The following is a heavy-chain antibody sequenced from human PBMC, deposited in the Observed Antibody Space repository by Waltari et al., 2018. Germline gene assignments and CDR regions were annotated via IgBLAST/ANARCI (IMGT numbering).Heavy chain of an antibody. CDR1: VGSFSGYY. Sequence: QVPLLQWGAGLLKPSETLSLTCAVYVGSFSGYYWSWLRQLPGKGLEWLGEINHNASTDYNPSLKSRATISIETSKNQFSLKLDSVTAADTGVYYCARGWLQVAPPYYYYMDVWDRGTAVTVSS. CDR3: ARGWLQVAPPYYYYMDV. V-gene: IGHV4-34*01. J-gene: IGHJ6*03. D-gene: IGHD6-19*01. CDR2: INHNAST.